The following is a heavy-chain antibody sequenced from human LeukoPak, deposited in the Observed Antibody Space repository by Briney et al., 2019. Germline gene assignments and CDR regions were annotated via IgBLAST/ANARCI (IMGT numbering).Heavy chain of an antibody. CDR1: GFTFSSYG. CDR3: AKLTDCGGDCYSGDHFDY. Sequence: TGGSLRLSCAASGFTFSSYGMHWVRQAPGKGLEWVAVISYDGSNKYYADSVKGRFTISRDNSKNTLYLQMNSLRAEDTAVYYCAKLTDCGGDCYSGDHFDYWGQGTLVTVSS. J-gene: IGHJ4*02. D-gene: IGHD2-21*02. V-gene: IGHV3-30*18. CDR2: ISYDGSNK.